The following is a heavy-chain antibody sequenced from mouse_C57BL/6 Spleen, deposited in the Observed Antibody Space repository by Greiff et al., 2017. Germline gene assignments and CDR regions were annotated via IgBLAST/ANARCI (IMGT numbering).Heavy chain of an antibody. CDR2: IRNKANGYTT. CDR3: ARYYYGSSYLDY. D-gene: IGHD1-1*01. Sequence: DVMLVESGGGLVQPGGSLSLSCAASGFTFTDYYMSWVRQPPGKALEWLGFIRNKANGYTTEYSASVKGRFTISRDNAQSILYLQMNALRAEDSATYYCARYYYGSSYLDYWGQGTTLTVSS. CDR1: GFTFTDYY. V-gene: IGHV7-3*01. J-gene: IGHJ2*01.